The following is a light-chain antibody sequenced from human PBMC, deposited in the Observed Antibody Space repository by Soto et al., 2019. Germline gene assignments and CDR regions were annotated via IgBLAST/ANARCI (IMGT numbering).Light chain of an antibody. V-gene: IGKV3-15*01. Sequence: EIVMTQSPATLSVSPGERATLSCRASQSVSSDLAWYQQKPGQAPRLLICDASTRATGIPVRFSGSGSGTEFTLTISSLQSEDFSVYYCQQYIKCPPLTFGGGTKVEI. J-gene: IGKJ4*01. CDR3: QQYIKCPPLT. CDR2: DAS. CDR1: QSVSSD.